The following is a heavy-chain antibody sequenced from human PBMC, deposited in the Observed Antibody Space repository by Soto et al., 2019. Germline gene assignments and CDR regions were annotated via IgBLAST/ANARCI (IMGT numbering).Heavy chain of an antibody. CDR1: GFTFGDYA. V-gene: IGHV3-49*03. CDR3: TRVTSSGYDY. J-gene: IGHJ4*02. D-gene: IGHD5-12*01. CDR2: IRTKAYGGTT. Sequence: GGSLRLSCTASGFTFGDYAMTWFRQAPGKGLEWVGFIRTKAYGGTTEYAASVKGRFTVSRDDSRTIAYLQMNSLKTEDTAVYYCTRVTSSGYDYWGQGTLVTVSS.